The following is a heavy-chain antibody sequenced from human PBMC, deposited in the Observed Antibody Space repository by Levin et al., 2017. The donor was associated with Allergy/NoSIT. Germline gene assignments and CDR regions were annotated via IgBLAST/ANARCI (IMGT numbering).Heavy chain of an antibody. D-gene: IGHD5-18*01. CDR2: ISYDGSNK. CDR1: GFTFSSYA. J-gene: IGHJ6*02. V-gene: IGHV3-30*04. CDR3: ARDLSHVDSSSYYYYGMDV. Sequence: PGGSLRLSCAASGFTFSSYAMHWVRQAPGKGLEWVAVISYDGSNKYYADSVKGRFTISRDNSKNTLYLQMNSLRAEDTAVYYCARDLSHVDSSSYYYYGMDVWGQGTTVTVSS.